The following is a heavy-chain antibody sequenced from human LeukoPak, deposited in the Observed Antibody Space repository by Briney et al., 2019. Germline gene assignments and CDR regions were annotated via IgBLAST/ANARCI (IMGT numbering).Heavy chain of an antibody. CDR3: GKEGGA. CDR1: GFTFSSFT. J-gene: IGHJ5*02. V-gene: IGHV3-23*01. Sequence: GGSLRLSCAASGFTFSSFTMTWVRQAPGKGLEWVSAIGGRGGSTDYADSLEGRFTIARDNSKDMVYLQMNSLKVEDTAIYYCGKEGGAWGQGTKVTVSS. CDR2: IGGRGGST. D-gene: IGHD3-16*01.